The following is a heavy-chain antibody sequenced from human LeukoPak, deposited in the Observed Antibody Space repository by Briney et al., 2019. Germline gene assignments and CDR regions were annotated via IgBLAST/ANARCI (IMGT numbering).Heavy chain of an antibody. CDR2: TYYSGNT. Sequence: SETLSLTCTVSGGSISSYYWSWIRQPPGKGLEWIGYTYYSGNTKYNPSLKSRVTILVDTSKNQFSLKLSSVTAADTAVYYCARGRDILTGYYTDFDYWGQGTLVTVSS. V-gene: IGHV4-59*01. CDR3: ARGRDILTGYYTDFDY. D-gene: IGHD3-9*01. CDR1: GGSISSYY. J-gene: IGHJ4*02.